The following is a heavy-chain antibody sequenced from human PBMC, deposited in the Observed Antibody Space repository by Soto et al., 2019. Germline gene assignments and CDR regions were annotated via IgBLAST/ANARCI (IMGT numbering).Heavy chain of an antibody. J-gene: IGHJ5*02. V-gene: IGHV4-34*01. CDR1: GVPFSVYY. CDR3: ARGHIVLVPAVIFLSGINYFDP. CDR2: INHSGST. D-gene: IGHD2-2*02. Sequence: SETLSLTCSVYGVPFSVYYWSSIRQSPGKGLEWIGEINHSGSTNYNPSLKSRVSISVDASKNQFSLKLNSVTAADSAVYYCARGHIVLVPAVIFLSGINYFDPWGQGTLVTVSS.